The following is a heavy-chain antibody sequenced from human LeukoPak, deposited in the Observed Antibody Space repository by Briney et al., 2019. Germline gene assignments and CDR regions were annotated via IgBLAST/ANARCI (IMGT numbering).Heavy chain of an antibody. CDR2: ISSSGSTI. J-gene: IGHJ3*02. D-gene: IGHD3-22*01. CDR1: GFTFSSYE. V-gene: IGHV3-48*03. Sequence: PGGSLRLSCAASGFTFSSYEMNWVRQAPGKGLEWVSYISSSGSTIYYADSVKGRFTISRDNAKNSLYLQMNSLRAEDTAVYYCASDSYYDSSGYYIPDAFDIWGQGTMVTVSS. CDR3: ASDSYYDSSGYYIPDAFDI.